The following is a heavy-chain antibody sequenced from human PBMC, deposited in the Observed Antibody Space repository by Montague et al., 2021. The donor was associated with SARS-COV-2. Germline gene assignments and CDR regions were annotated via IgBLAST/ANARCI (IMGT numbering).Heavy chain of an antibody. Sequence: SETLSLTCAVYGGSFSSYYWTWIRQSPGKGPEWIAEINHSGTTNYNFNPSLRSRVTISVDTSKSQFSLKLSSVTAADTGVYYCARWDPQTLTLIGLRGKSASDYWGQGTLVTVSS. V-gene: IGHV4-34*01. CDR3: ARWDPQTLTLIGLRGKSASDY. D-gene: IGHD4-23*01. J-gene: IGHJ4*02. CDR2: INHSGTT. CDR1: GGSFSSYY.